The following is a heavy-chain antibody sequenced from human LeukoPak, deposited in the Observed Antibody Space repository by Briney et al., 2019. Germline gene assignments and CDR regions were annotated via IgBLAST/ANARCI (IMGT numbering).Heavy chain of an antibody. CDR2: ISAYNKR. CDR3: ARVSAPPDYGDYVSENWFDP. CDR1: GYTFTSYG. D-gene: IGHD4-17*01. J-gene: IGHJ5*02. V-gene: IGHV1-18*01. Sequence: WASVKVSCKASGYTFTSYGTNWVRQAPGQGLEWMGWISAYNKRNYAQKFQGRVTMTTDTSTSTAYMELRNLRSDDTAVYDGARVSAPPDYGDYVSENWFDPWGQGTLVTVSS.